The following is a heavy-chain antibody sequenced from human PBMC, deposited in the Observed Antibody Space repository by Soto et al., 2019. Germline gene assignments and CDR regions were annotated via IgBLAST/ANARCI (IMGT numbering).Heavy chain of an antibody. CDR1: GYSFTSYW. J-gene: IGHJ6*02. V-gene: IGHV5-51*01. Sequence: GESLKISCTGSGYSFTSYWIGWVRQMPGKGLEWMGIIYPGDSDTRYSPSFQGQVTISADKSISTAYLQWSSLKASDTAMYYCASHSWSGVSYYSRMDVWGQGTTVTVSS. D-gene: IGHD6-13*01. CDR2: IYPGDSDT. CDR3: ASHSWSGVSYYSRMDV.